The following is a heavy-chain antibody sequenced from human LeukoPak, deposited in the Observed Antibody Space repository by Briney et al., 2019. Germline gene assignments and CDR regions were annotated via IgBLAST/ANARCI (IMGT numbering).Heavy chain of an antibody. J-gene: IGHJ4*02. D-gene: IGHD1-26*01. CDR3: AKDRNSEGGAAKNY. CDR2: ISGSGGST. CDR1: GFTFSNYA. V-gene: IGHV3-23*01. Sequence: GGSLRLSCAASGFTFSNYAMSWVRQAPGKGLEWVSTISGSGGSTYYADSVKGRVSISRDNSKNTLYLQMNSLRAEDTAVYYCAKDRNSEGGAAKNYWGQGTLVTVSS.